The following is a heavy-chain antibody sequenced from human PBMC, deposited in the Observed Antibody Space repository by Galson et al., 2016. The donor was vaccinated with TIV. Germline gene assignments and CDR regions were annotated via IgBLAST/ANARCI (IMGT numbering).Heavy chain of an antibody. CDR2: ISDDGDNK. D-gene: IGHD3-3*01. J-gene: IGHJ5*02. Sequence: SLRLSCAASGFSFSSYSMNWVRQAPGQGLEWVAIISDDGDNKYYADSLEGRFTISRDNTKNTVYLQMNSLRSEDTAMYYCARSLRYYDFWSGYSWGQGTLVTVSS. CDR3: ARSLRYYDFWSGYS. V-gene: IGHV3-30*03. CDR1: GFSFSSYS.